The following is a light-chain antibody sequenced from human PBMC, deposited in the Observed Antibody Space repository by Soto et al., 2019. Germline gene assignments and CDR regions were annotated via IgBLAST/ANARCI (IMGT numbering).Light chain of an antibody. J-gene: IGKJ4*02. CDR2: GAS. CDR3: KQYGSSRRT. Sequence: ELVLTQSPGTLSLAPGERATLSCRASQTVNNNYLEWYQQIPGQAPKILISGASGRATGTPDTFSGSACGTDFALTISSLEPEDVAGYYCKQYGSSRRTFGGGTKVDIK. V-gene: IGKV3-20*01. CDR1: QTVNNNY.